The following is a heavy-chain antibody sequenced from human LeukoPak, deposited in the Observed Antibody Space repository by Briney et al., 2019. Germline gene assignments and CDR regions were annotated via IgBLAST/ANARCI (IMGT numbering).Heavy chain of an antibody. D-gene: IGHD3-16*01. CDR2: IHDDGHVR. J-gene: IGHJ4*02. V-gene: IGHV3-7*01. CDR1: GFTFSAYA. Sequence: PGGSLRLSFAASGFTFSAYAMSWFRQAPGKGLEWVANIHDDGHVRNYEDSVKGRFTISRDDARSSVYLQLRSLRAEDTALYFCARRRGWVDHWGQGTLVTVSS. CDR3: ARRRGWVDH.